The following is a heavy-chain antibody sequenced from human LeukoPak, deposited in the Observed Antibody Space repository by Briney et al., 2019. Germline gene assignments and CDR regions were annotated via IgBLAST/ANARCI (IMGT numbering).Heavy chain of an antibody. Sequence: GGSLRLSCVASGFTFNNYAMAWVRQAPEKGLEWVSSITDSGLNTYYADSVKGRITISRDNSKNTLYLQMNSLRAEDTAVYYCAKGLRGTYDSWGQGTLVTVSS. D-gene: IGHD3-16*01. CDR2: ITDSGLNT. CDR3: AKGLRGTYDS. J-gene: IGHJ5*01. CDR1: GFTFNNYA. V-gene: IGHV3-23*01.